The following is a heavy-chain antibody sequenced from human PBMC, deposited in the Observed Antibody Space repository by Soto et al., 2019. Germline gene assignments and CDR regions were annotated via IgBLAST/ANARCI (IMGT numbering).Heavy chain of an antibody. CDR1: GGSISSYY. Sequence: SETLSLTCTVSGGSISSYYWSWIRQPPGKGLEWVGYIYYSGSTNYNPSLKSRVTISVDTSKNQFSLKLSSVAAADTAVYYCARVGVRGAGAYYYYGMDVWGQGTTVTVSS. V-gene: IGHV4-59*01. D-gene: IGHD3-10*01. J-gene: IGHJ6*02. CDR3: ARVGVRGAGAYYYYGMDV. CDR2: IYYSGST.